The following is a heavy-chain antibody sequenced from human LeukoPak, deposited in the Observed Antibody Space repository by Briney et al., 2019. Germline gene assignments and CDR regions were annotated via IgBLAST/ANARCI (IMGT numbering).Heavy chain of an antibody. Sequence: GGSRRLSCAASGFTFSNFAMSWVRQAPGMGLEWVSDISGSGDSTYYTDSVKGRFTISRDNSKNTIHLQMSGLRAEDTATYYCAKGGGYTYGFLPYWGRGTLVTVSS. CDR1: GFTFSNFA. V-gene: IGHV3-23*01. CDR2: ISGSGDST. CDR3: AKGGGYTYGFLPY. J-gene: IGHJ4*02. D-gene: IGHD5-18*01.